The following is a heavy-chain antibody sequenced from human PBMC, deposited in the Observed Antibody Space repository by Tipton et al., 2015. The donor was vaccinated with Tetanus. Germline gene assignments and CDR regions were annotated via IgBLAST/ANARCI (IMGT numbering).Heavy chain of an antibody. Sequence: QLVQSGGGLVKPGRSLRLSCTASGFSFGDYAMSWFRQAPGKGLEWVANIQNDGGETYHLESVRGRFTISRDNGKNSVYLQMNSLRPEDTVVYYCARLGRKSLGAFDVWGQGTLVSVSS. V-gene: IGHV3-7*03. CDR2: IQNDGGET. CDR1: GFSFGDYA. J-gene: IGHJ3*01. CDR3: ARLGRKSLGAFDV. D-gene: IGHD7-27*01.